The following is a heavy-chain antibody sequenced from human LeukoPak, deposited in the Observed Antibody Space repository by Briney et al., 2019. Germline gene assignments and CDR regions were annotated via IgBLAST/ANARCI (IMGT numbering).Heavy chain of an antibody. CDR1: GYSFTNYW. V-gene: IGHV5-51*01. D-gene: IGHD5-18*01. CDR3: ARHRGYNYGYSDY. J-gene: IGHJ4*02. Sequence: GEALKISCKGSGYSFTNYWIDWVRQMPGKGLEWIGITYPNDSDTRYSPSFQGLVTISADKSLSTAYLQWSSLKASDTAMYYCARHRGYNYGYSDYWGQGTLVTVSS. CDR2: TYPNDSDT.